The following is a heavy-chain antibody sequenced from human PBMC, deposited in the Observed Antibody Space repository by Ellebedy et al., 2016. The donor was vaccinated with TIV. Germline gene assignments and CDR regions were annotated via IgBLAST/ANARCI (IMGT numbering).Heavy chain of an antibody. CDR3: ARVVTRGGNDY. V-gene: IGHV4-38-2*02. J-gene: IGHJ4*02. D-gene: IGHD2-21*02. Sequence: MPSETLSLTCTVSGYSISSNYYWGWVRQPPGKGLEWIGTIYHDGSTYYSPSLKSRVTISVDTSKNQFSLKLGSVTAGDTAVYYCARVVTRGGNDYWGQGILVTVSS. CDR2: IYHDGST. CDR1: GYSISSNYY.